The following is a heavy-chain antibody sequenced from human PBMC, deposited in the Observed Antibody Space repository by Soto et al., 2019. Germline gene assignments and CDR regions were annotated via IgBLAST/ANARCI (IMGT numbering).Heavy chain of an antibody. D-gene: IGHD3-22*01. CDR2: IIPIFGTA. CDR1: GGTFSSYA. V-gene: IGHV1-69*13. CDR3: ARDRKYYYDSSGSYGMDV. J-gene: IGHJ6*02. Sequence: VKVSCKASGGTFSSYAISWVRQAPGQGLEWMGGIIPIFGTANYAQKFQGRVTITADESTSTAYMELSSLRSEDTAVYYCARDRKYYYDSSGSYGMDVWGQGTTATVSS.